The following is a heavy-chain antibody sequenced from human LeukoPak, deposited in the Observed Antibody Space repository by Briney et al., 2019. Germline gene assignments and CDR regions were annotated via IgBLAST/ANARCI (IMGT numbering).Heavy chain of an antibody. CDR1: GFTFSSYA. D-gene: IGHD3-3*01. Sequence: GGSLRLSCAASGFTFSSYAMSWVRQAPGKGLEWVSAISGSGGSTYYADSVKGRFTISRDNSKNTLYLQMNSLRAEDTAVYYCASSDFWSGYPPNYGMDVWGQGTTVTVSS. V-gene: IGHV3-23*01. CDR2: ISGSGGST. CDR3: ASSDFWSGYPPNYGMDV. J-gene: IGHJ6*02.